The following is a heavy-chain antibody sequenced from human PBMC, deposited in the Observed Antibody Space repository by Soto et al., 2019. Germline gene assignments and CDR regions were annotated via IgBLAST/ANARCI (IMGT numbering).Heavy chain of an antibody. CDR2: IYTSGST. CDR1: GGSISSYY. Sequence: SETLSLTCTVSGGSISSYYWSWIRQPAGKGLEWIGRIYTSGSTNYNPSLKSRVTMSVDTSKNQFSLKLSSVTAADTAVYYCARGWVRSGVTHFDYWGQGTLVTVSS. CDR3: ARGWVRSGVTHFDY. D-gene: IGHD1-20*01. J-gene: IGHJ4*02. V-gene: IGHV4-4*07.